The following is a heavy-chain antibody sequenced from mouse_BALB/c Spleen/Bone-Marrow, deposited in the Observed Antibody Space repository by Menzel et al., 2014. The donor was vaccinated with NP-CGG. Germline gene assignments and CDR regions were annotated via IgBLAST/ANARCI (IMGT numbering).Heavy chain of an antibody. V-gene: IGHV5-12-1*01. J-gene: IGHJ2*01. D-gene: IGHD1-1*01. CDR2: ISSGGGST. Sequence: EVKLVESGEGLVKPGGSLKLPCAASGFALSSYDMSWVRQTPEKRLEWVAYISSGGGSTYYPDTVKGRFTISRDNAKNTLYLQMSSLKSEDTAMYYCAREVLRDYFDYWGQGTTLTVSS. CDR3: AREVLRDYFDY. CDR1: GFALSSYD.